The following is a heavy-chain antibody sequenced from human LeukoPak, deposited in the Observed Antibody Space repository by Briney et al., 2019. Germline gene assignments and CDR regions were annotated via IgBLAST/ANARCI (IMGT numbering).Heavy chain of an antibody. CDR1: GGSFSGYY. D-gene: IGHD2-2*01. CDR3: ARGRSSSTSCYDFYYYYMDV. J-gene: IGHJ6*03. V-gene: IGHV4-34*01. Sequence: SETLSLTCAVYGGSFSGYYWSWIRQPPGKGLEWIGEINHSGSTNYNPSLKSRVTISVDTSKNQFSLKLSSVTAADTAVYYCARGRSSSTSCYDFYYYYMDVWGKGTTVTVSS. CDR2: INHSGST.